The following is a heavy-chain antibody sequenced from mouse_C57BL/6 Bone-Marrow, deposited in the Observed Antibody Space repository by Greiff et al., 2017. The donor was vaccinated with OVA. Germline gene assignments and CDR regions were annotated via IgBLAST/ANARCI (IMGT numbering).Heavy chain of an antibody. CDR2: IDPENGDT. CDR3: TPFGDFDV. V-gene: IGHV14-4*01. CDR1: GFNIKDDY. J-gene: IGHJ1*03. Sequence: EVKLVESGAELVRPGASVKLSCTASGFNIKDDYMHWVKQRPEQGLEWIGWIDPENGDTEYASKFQGKATITADTSSNTAYLQLSSLTSEDTAVYYCTPFGDFDVWGTGTTVTVSS.